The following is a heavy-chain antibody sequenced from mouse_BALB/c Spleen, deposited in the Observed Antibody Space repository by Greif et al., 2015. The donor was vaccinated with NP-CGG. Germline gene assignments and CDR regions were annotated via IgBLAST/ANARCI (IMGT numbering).Heavy chain of an antibody. J-gene: IGHJ3*01. D-gene: IGHD2-3*01. Sequence: EVKLVESGGGLVQPGGSRKLSCAASGSTFSTFGMHWVRQAPEKGLEWVAYISSDSTTIYYADTVKGRFTISRDNPKNTLFLQMTSLRSEDTAMYYCARSKYYDGGWFAYWGQGTLVTVSA. V-gene: IGHV5-17*02. CDR1: GSTFSTFG. CDR3: ARSKYYDGGWFAY. CDR2: ISSDSTTI.